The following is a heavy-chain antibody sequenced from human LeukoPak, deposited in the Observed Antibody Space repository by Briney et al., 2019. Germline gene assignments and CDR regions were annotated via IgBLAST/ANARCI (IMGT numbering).Heavy chain of an antibody. CDR1: GYSFTSYW. V-gene: IGHV5-51*01. D-gene: IGHD5-18*01. CDR2: IYPGDSDT. Sequence: GESLKISCKGSGYSFTSYWIGWVRQMPGKGLEWMGIIYPGDSDTRYSPSFQGQVTISADKSISTAYLQWSSLKASDTAMYYCARRGFRTDKYSYLDYWGQGTLVTVSS. J-gene: IGHJ4*02. CDR3: ARRGFRTDKYSYLDY.